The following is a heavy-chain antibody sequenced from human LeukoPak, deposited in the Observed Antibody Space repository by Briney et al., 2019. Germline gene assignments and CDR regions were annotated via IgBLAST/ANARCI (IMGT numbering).Heavy chain of an antibody. J-gene: IGHJ4*02. Sequence: ASVKVSCTASGYTFTSYAMNWVRQAPGQGLEWMGWINTNTGNPTYAQGFTGRFVFSLDTSVSTAYLQISSLKAEDTAVYYCARGPIVVVPAAFFAFDYWGQGTLVTVSS. CDR1: GYTFTSYA. V-gene: IGHV7-4-1*02. CDR3: ARGPIVVVPAAFFAFDY. CDR2: INTNTGNP. D-gene: IGHD2-2*01.